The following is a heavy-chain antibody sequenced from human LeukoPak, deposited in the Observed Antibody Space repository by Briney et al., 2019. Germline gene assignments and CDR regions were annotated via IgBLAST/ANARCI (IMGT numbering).Heavy chain of an antibody. J-gene: IGHJ4*02. CDR2: IYHSGST. Sequence: SETLSLTCAVSGYSISSGYYWGWIRQPPGKGLEWIGSIYHSGSTYYNPSLKSRVTISVDTSKNQFSLKLSSVTAADTAVYYCASGSGSYYFGYWGQETLVTVSS. V-gene: IGHV4-38-2*01. CDR1: GYSISSGYY. CDR3: ASGSGSYYFGY. D-gene: IGHD1-26*01.